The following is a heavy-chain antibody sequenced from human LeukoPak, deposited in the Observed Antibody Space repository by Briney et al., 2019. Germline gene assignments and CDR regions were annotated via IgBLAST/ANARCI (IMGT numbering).Heavy chain of an antibody. CDR1: GFTFSSYW. V-gene: IGHV3-64D*06. J-gene: IGHJ4*02. Sequence: TGGSLRLSCAASGFTFSSYWMHWVRQAPGKGLEYVSAISSNGGSTYYADSVKGRFTISRDNSKNTLYLQMSSLRAEDTAVYYCVKPPAGIAAADYWGQGTLVTVSS. CDR3: VKPPAGIAAADY. CDR2: ISSNGGST. D-gene: IGHD6-13*01.